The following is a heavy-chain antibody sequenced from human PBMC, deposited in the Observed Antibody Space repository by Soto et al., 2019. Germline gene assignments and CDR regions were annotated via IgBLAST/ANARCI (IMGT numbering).Heavy chain of an antibody. V-gene: IGHV1-58*01. J-gene: IGHJ4*02. CDR1: GFTFTSSA. CDR2: IVVGSGNT. Sequence: SVKVSCKASGFTFTSSAVQWVRQARGQRLEWIGWIVVGSGNTNYAQKFQERVTIIRDMSTSTAYMELSSLRSDDTAVYYCARRIVATETSDYWGQGTLVTVSS. CDR3: ARRIVATETSDY. D-gene: IGHD5-12*01.